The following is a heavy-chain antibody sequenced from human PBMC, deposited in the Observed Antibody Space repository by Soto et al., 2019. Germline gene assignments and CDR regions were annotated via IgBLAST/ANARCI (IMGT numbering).Heavy chain of an antibody. D-gene: IGHD2-15*01. CDR2: ISGSGGHT. CDR3: AKHLCSGAGCDYFDY. J-gene: IGHJ4*02. CDR1: GFTFSTYA. V-gene: IGHV3-23*01. Sequence: EVQLLESGGGLVQPGGSLSLSCAASGFTFSTYAMTWVRQAPGKGLEWVSAISGSGGHTYYADSVKGRFTISRDNSKNTLDLQMNSLRAEDTAVYYCAKHLCSGAGCDYFDYWGQGTLVTVSS.